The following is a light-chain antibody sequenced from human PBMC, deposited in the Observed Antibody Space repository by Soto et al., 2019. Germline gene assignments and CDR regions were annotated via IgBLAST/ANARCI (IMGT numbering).Light chain of an antibody. Sequence: DVVMTQSPLSLPVTLGQPASISCRSSQSLVYSNGNTYLNWFQQRPGQSPRRLIYKVSNRDSGVPDRLSGSGSGTDFTLKISRVEAEDVGVYYYMQGSHWPWTFGQGTKVEIK. CDR3: MQGSHWPWT. CDR2: KVS. CDR1: QSLVYSNGNTY. J-gene: IGKJ1*01. V-gene: IGKV2-30*01.